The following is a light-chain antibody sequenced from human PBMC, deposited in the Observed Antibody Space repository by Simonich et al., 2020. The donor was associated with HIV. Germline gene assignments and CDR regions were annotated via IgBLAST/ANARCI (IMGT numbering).Light chain of an antibody. CDR2: WAS. V-gene: IGKV4-1*01. J-gene: IGKJ4*01. CDR3: QQYYGPPLT. Sequence: DIVMTQSRDSLAVSLGERATNNCKSRQSVLYSSNNKNYLAWYQQKPGQPPKLLIYWASTRESGVPDRFSGSGSGTDFALTISSLQAEDVAVYYCQQYYGPPLTFGGGTKVEIK. CDR1: QSVLYSSNNKNY.